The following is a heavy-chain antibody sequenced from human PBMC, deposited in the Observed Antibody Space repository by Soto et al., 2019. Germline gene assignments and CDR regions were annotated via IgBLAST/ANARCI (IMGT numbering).Heavy chain of an antibody. Sequence: QVQLVESGGGLVKPGGSPRLSCAASGFIFSDHYMSWIRQAPGKGLEWLAYISGSNIYTDYADSVKGRFTISRDNAKNSVYLQMNSLRVDDTAVYYCARSMKGGKNFDHWCQGTLVTVSS. CDR1: GFIFSDHY. J-gene: IGHJ4*02. CDR2: ISGSNIYT. V-gene: IGHV3-11*05. CDR3: ARSMKGGKNFDH. D-gene: IGHD1-26*01.